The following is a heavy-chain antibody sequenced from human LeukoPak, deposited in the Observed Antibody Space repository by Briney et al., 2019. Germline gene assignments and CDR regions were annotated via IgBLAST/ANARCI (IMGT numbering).Heavy chain of an antibody. V-gene: IGHV3-48*03. Sequence: GGSLRLSCAASGFTFSSYEMNWVRQAPGKGLEWVSYISSSGSTIYYADSVKGRFTISRDNAKNSLYLQMNSLRAEDTAVYYCARERAVYYYDSSGPGDAFDIWGQGTMVTVSS. D-gene: IGHD3-22*01. J-gene: IGHJ3*02. CDR1: GFTFSSYE. CDR3: ARERAVYYYDSSGPGDAFDI. CDR2: ISSSGSTI.